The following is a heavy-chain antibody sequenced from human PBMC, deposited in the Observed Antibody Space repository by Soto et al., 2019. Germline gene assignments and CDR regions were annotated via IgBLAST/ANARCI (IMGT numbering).Heavy chain of an antibody. J-gene: IGHJ6*02. D-gene: IGHD3-9*01. CDR2: MSYDGSTK. CDR3: AKGHYILIGLAIDV. V-gene: IGHV3-30*18. Sequence: GGPLRLSCAAYGFSFSSYAMSWGPPAPGKGLEWVAVMSYDGSTKYYADSAKGRFIISRDNSQNTLYLPLNSLRAEDTHLHHCAKGHYILIGLAIDVWGQGTTLTVYS. CDR1: GFSFSSYA.